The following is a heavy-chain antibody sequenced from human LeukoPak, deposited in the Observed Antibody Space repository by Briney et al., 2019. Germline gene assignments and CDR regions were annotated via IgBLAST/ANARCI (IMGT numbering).Heavy chain of an antibody. V-gene: IGHV1-69*04. D-gene: IGHD1-1*01. J-gene: IGHJ4*02. CDR3: ARDPRRGSWNVPSDDY. CDR2: IIPILDIA. CDR1: GGTFSSYT. Sequence: SVKVSCKASGGTFSSYTISWVRQAPGQGLEWMGRIIPILDIANYAQKFQGRVTITADKSTSTAYMELSSLRSEDTAVYYCARDPRRGSWNVPSDDYWGQGTLVTVSS.